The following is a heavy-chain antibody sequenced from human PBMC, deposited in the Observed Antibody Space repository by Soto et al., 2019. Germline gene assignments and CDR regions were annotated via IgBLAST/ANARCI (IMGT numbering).Heavy chain of an antibody. CDR2: IYYSGST. V-gene: IGHV4-39*01. CDR3: ARHLHCSSTSCYHQWIDF. D-gene: IGHD2-2*01. Sequence: SETLSLTCTVSGGSISSSSYYWGWIRQPPGKGLEWIGSIYYSGSTYYNPSLKSRVTISVDTSKNQFSLKLSSVTAADTAVYYCARHLHCSSTSCYHQWIDFRGPGTLVTVSS. CDR1: GGSISSSSYY. J-gene: IGHJ4*02.